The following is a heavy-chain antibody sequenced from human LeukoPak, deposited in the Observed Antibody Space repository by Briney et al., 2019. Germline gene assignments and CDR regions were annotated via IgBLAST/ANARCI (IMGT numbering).Heavy chain of an antibody. D-gene: IGHD2-2*01. CDR3: AREGGGDIVVVPAAMYAFDI. CDR2: INPSGGST. CDR1: GYTFTSYY. J-gene: IGHJ3*02. V-gene: IGHV1-46*01. Sequence: ASVKVSCKASGYTFTSYYMHWVRQAPGQGLEWMGIINPSGGSTSYAQKFQGRVTMTRDTSTSTVYMELSSLRSEDTAVYYCAREGGGDIVVVPAAMYAFDIWGQGTMVTVSS.